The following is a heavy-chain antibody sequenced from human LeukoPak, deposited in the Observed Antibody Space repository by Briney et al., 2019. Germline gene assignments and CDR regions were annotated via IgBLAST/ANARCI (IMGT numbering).Heavy chain of an antibody. V-gene: IGHV4-39*02. Sequence: SETLSLTCTVSGGSIRSSPFYWGWIRQPPTKALEWIGSIYYSGKTYYNPSLKSRVSISVDTSKTHFSLRLSSVTAADMALYYCVYTAGSGSSLDAFDFWGQGTMVTVSS. D-gene: IGHD3-22*01. CDR3: VYTAGSGSSLDAFDF. J-gene: IGHJ3*01. CDR1: GGSIRSSPFY. CDR2: IYYSGKT.